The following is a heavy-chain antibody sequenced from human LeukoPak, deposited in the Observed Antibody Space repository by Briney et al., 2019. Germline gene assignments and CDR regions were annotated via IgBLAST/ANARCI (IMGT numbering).Heavy chain of an antibody. D-gene: IGHD5-12*01. Sequence: GGSLRPSCPASGFTFSSYSTNWVRQAPGKGRGWVSSISSSSSYIYYADSVKGRFTHSRDNAENSLYLQMNSLRAEETAVYYCARDREVATIVPWFDPWGQGTLVTVSS. CDR1: GFTFSSYS. CDR2: ISSSSSYI. V-gene: IGHV3-21*01. J-gene: IGHJ5*02. CDR3: ARDREVATIVPWFDP.